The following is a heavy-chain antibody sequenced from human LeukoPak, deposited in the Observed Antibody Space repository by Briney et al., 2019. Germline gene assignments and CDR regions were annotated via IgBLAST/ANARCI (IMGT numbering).Heavy chain of an antibody. Sequence: WASVKVSCKASGYTFTSYGISWVRQAPGQGLEWMGWISAYNGNTNYAQKLQGRVTMTTDTPTSTAYMELRSLRSDDTAVYYCARNQYYDILTGYSNDYWGQGTLVTVSS. CDR3: ARNQYYDILTGYSNDY. CDR1: GYTFTSYG. V-gene: IGHV1-18*04. D-gene: IGHD3-9*01. CDR2: ISAYNGNT. J-gene: IGHJ4*02.